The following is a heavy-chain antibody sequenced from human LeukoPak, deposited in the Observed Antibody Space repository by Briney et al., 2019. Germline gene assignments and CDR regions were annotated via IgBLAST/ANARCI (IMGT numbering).Heavy chain of an antibody. J-gene: IGHJ3*02. CDR3: AGASSRDAFDI. CDR1: GFTFSSYW. D-gene: IGHD6-13*01. CDR2: IKQDGSEK. Sequence: GGSLRLSCAASGFTFSSYWMSWVRQAPGKGLEWVANIKQDGSEKYYVDSVKGRFTISRDNAKNSLYLQMNSLRAEDTAVYYCAGASSRDAFDIWGQGTMVTVSS. V-gene: IGHV3-7*04.